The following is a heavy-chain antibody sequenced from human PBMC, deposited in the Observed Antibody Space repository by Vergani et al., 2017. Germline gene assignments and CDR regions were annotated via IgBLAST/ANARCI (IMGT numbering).Heavy chain of an antibody. V-gene: IGHV4-39*02. J-gene: IGHJ4*02. Sequence: QLQLQESGPGLVKPSETLSLTCTVSGGSISSSSYYWGWIRPPPGKGLEWIGSIYYVGSTYYNPSLKSRVTMTRDTSISTAYLELSRLRSDDTAVYYCARDPGPGYCSGGSCYHFDYWGQGTLGTVSS. D-gene: IGHD2-15*01. CDR3: ARDPGPGYCSGGSCYHFDY. CDR1: GGSISSSSYY. CDR2: IYYVGST.